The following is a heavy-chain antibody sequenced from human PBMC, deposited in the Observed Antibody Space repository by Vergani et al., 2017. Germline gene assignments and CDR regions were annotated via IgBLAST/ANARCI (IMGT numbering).Heavy chain of an antibody. CDR3: ARIGYCSSTSCYEVKVDAFDI. D-gene: IGHD2-2*01. V-gene: IGHV3-21*01. CDR1: GFTFSSYS. CDR2: ISSSSSYI. J-gene: IGHJ3*02. Sequence: EVQLVESGGGLVKPGGSLRLSCAASGFTFSSYSMNWVRQAPGKGLEWVSSISSSSSYIYYADSVKGRFTISRDNAKNSLYLQMNSLRAEDTAVYYCARIGYCSSTSCYEVKVDAFDIWGQGTMVTVSS.